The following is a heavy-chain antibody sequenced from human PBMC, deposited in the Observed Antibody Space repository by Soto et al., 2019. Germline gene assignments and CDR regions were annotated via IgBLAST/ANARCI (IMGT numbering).Heavy chain of an antibody. V-gene: IGHV3-11*04. Sequence: GRTLRLSCAPSAFTCIDSYMSWIRQAPGKGLEWISYITFSGNTVYYADSLKGRFTISRDNAKNSLYLQMNSLRDEDTAVYYCARDLFPYYYDSSGYYRPVYYGMDVWGQGTTVTVSS. CDR2: ITFSGNTV. CDR1: AFTCIDSY. D-gene: IGHD3-22*01. J-gene: IGHJ6*02. CDR3: ARDLFPYYYDSSGYYRPVYYGMDV.